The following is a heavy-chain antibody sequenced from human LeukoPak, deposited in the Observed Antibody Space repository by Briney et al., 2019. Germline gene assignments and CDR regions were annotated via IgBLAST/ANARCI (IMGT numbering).Heavy chain of an antibody. D-gene: IGHD6-19*01. CDR1: GFTFSSYW. CDR3: AREEEWLVSYFDY. Sequence: PGGSLRLSCAASGFTFSSYWMSWVCQAPGKGLEWVANIKQDGSEKYYVDSVKGRFTISRDNAKNSLYLQMNSLRAEDTAVYYCAREEEWLVSYFDYWGQGTLVTVSS. J-gene: IGHJ4*02. CDR2: IKQDGSEK. V-gene: IGHV3-7*01.